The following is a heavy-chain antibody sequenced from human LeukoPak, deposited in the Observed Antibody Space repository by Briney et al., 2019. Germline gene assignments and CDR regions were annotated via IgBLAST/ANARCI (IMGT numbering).Heavy chain of an antibody. V-gene: IGHV4-34*01. CDR1: GGSFSGYY. CDR2: INHSGST. CDR3: ARQLWSHLFDY. D-gene: IGHD5-18*01. Sequence: SETLSLTCAVYGGSFSGYYWSWSRQPTGKGLEWIGEINHSGSTNYNPSLKSRVTISVDTSKNQFSLKLSSVTAADTAVYYCARQLWSHLFDYWGQGTLVTVAS. J-gene: IGHJ4*02.